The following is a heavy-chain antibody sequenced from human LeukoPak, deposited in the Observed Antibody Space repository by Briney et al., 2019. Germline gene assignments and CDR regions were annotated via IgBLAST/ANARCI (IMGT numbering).Heavy chain of an antibody. D-gene: IGHD6-6*01. CDR3: ARSSSAEAYYFDY. CDR1: GFTFSSYA. V-gene: IGHV3-30-3*01. Sequence: TGGSLRLSCAASGFTFSSYAMHWVRQAPGKGLEWVAVISYDGSNKYYADSVKGRFTISRDNSKNTLYLQMNSLRAEDTAVYYCARSSSAEAYYFDYWGQGTLVTVSS. J-gene: IGHJ4*02. CDR2: ISYDGSNK.